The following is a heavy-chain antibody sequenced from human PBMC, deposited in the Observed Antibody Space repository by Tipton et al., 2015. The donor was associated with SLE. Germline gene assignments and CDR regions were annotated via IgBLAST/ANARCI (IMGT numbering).Heavy chain of an antibody. V-gene: IGHV3-21*01. Sequence: SLRLSCTASGFRFVDYAMNWVRQAPGKGLEWVASIGFSSVYIYHADSVKGRFTISRDNAKNSLFLQMDSLRVEDTAVYYCARNLAVTGASHFDYWGLGTLVTVSS. J-gene: IGHJ4*02. CDR2: IGFSSVYI. CDR3: ARNLAVTGASHFDY. CDR1: GFRFVDYA. D-gene: IGHD2-21*02.